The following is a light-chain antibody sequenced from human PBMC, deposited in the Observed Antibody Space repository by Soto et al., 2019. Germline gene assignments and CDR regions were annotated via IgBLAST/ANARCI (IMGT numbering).Light chain of an antibody. Sequence: DIQMTQSPSTLSASVGDSVTITCRASQSISSWLAWYQQRPGKAPKVLIYDASSLQSGVPSRFSGSGSGTEFTLTISNLQPDDFATYYCQQYNIYPWTFGQGTEVEIK. V-gene: IGKV1-5*01. CDR1: QSISSW. CDR2: DAS. CDR3: QQYNIYPWT. J-gene: IGKJ1*01.